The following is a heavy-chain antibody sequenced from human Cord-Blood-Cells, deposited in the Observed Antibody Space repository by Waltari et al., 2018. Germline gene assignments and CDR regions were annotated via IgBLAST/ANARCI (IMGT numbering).Heavy chain of an antibody. J-gene: IGHJ6*02. CDR1: GGTFSSYT. D-gene: IGHD2-8*02. Sequence: QVQLVQSGAEVKKPGSSVKVSCKASGGTFSSYTISWVRQAPGQGLEWMGRIIPILGIANYAQKFQGRVTITADKSTSTAYMELSSLRSEDTAVYYCARDGPYCTGGVCYYYYGMDVWGQGTTVTVSS. CDR2: IIPILGIA. V-gene: IGHV1-69*08. CDR3: ARDGPYCTGGVCYYYYGMDV.